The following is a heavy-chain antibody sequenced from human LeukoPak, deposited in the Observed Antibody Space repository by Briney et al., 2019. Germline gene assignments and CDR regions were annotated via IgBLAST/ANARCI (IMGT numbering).Heavy chain of an antibody. V-gene: IGHV3-30*02. D-gene: IGHD6-13*01. Sequence: GGSLRLSYAASGFTFSIYGMHWVRQAPGKGLEGVAFIRYDGSNKYYADSVKGQFTISRDNSKNTLYLQMNSLRAEDTAVYYCAKDPNSSSWYGGYYFDYWGQGTLVTVSS. CDR2: IRYDGSNK. J-gene: IGHJ4*02. CDR3: AKDPNSSSWYGGYYFDY. CDR1: GFTFSIYG.